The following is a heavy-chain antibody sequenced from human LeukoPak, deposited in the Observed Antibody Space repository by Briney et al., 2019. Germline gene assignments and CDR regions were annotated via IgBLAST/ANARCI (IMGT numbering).Heavy chain of an antibody. D-gene: IGHD3-22*01. V-gene: IGHV3-74*01. CDR2: INPDGSTT. CDR1: GFTFSRYW. Sequence: PGEALRLSCAASGFTFSRYWIHWVRQAPGKGLEWVSRINPDGSTTTYADSVKGRFTISRDNAKNTVYPQMNSLRAEDTALYHCVRVLSGSWDWFDPWGQGTLVTVSS. J-gene: IGHJ5*02. CDR3: VRVLSGSWDWFDP.